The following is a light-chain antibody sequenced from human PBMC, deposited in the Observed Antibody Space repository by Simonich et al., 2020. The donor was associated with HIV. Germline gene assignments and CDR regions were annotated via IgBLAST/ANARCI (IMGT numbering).Light chain of an antibody. Sequence: QSALTQPASVSGSPGQSVTISCTGTSSDVGGYDYVSWHQQHPGKAPKLRIYDVTKRPSGVPDRFSGSKSGNTASLTISGLQAEDEADYYCCSYAGSYTWVFGGGTKLTVL. CDR2: DVT. CDR1: SSDVGGYDY. CDR3: CSYAGSYTWV. V-gene: IGLV2-11*01. J-gene: IGLJ3*02.